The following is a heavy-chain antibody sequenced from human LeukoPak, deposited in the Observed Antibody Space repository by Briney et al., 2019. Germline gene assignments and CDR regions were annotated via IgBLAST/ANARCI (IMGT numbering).Heavy chain of an antibody. D-gene: IGHD1-26*01. CDR2: IRSDGKYK. V-gene: IGHV3-30*02. J-gene: IGHJ3*01. CDR1: GVSFNTYG. CDR3: ATEGGSSDAFAF. Sequence: GGALRLSCAASGVSFNTYGMHWVRQAPGKGLEWVAYIRSDGKYKPFADSVKGRFTISRDNSKNTMYLQMNSLRIDDTAVYYCATEGGSSDAFAFWGQGTEVTVSS.